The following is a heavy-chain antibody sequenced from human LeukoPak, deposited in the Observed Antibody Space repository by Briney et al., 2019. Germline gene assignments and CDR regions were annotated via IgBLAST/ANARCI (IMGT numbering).Heavy chain of an antibody. Sequence: SETLSLTCTVSGGSISSYYWSWIRQPPGKGPEWIGYIYYSGSTNYNPSLKSRVTISVDTSKNQFSLKLSSVIAADTAVYYCARLAYGSGSYYGDNWFDPWGQGTLVTVSS. CDR2: IYYSGST. D-gene: IGHD3-10*01. V-gene: IGHV4-59*01. CDR1: GGSISSYY. J-gene: IGHJ5*02. CDR3: ARLAYGSGSYYGDNWFDP.